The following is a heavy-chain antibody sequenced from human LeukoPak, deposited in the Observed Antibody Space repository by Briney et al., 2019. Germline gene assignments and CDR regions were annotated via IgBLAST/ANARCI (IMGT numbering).Heavy chain of an antibody. D-gene: IGHD3-22*01. CDR1: GFTFSSYA. Sequence: GGSLRLSCAASGFTFSSYAMSWVRQAPGKGLEWVSAISGSGGSTYYADSVKGRFTISRDNSKNTLYLQMNSLRAEDTAVYYCAKRPTYDSSGYYYHRGQGTLVTVSS. CDR2: ISGSGGST. J-gene: IGHJ4*02. V-gene: IGHV3-23*01. CDR3: AKRPTYDSSGYYYH.